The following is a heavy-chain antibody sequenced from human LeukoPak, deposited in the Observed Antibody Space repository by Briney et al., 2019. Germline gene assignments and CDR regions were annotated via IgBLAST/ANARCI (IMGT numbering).Heavy chain of an antibody. V-gene: IGHV4-59*04. Sequence: SETLSLTCNVSGGSISRYYWAWIRQPPGMGLESIGKIHNGGNAYYTPSLKSRVTLSMDASRNQVSQRLSSVTAADTAVYYCASGYSTTLDFWGQGTLVTVSS. J-gene: IGHJ4*02. CDR3: ASGYSTTLDF. D-gene: IGHD6-13*01. CDR2: IHNGGNA. CDR1: GGSISRYY.